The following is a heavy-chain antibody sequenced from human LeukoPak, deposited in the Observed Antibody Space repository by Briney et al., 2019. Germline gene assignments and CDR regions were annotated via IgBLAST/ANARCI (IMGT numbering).Heavy chain of an antibody. CDR3: TRYNNDHFDY. V-gene: IGHV3-33*08. CDR1: GFTFSAYA. Sequence: GGSLRLSCAASGFTFSAYAMMWVRQAPGKGPEWVAVIAYDGSRAFYADSVKGRFTISRDNSKNTMSVQMDDLRAEDTAVYYCTRYNNDHFDYWGQGTLVTVSS. D-gene: IGHD1-14*01. CDR2: IAYDGSRA. J-gene: IGHJ4*02.